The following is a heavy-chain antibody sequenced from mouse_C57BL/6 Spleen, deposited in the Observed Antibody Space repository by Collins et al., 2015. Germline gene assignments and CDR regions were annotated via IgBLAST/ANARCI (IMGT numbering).Heavy chain of an antibody. J-gene: IGHJ2*01. CDR2: IDPENGNT. CDR1: GFNIKDYY. V-gene: IGHV14-1*02. CDR3: ARTGNPSYYFDY. D-gene: IGHD2-1*01. Sequence: EVQLQQSGAELVRPGALVKLSCKASGFNIKDYYMHWVKQRPEQGLEWIGWIDPENGNTIYDPKFQGKASITADTSSNTAYLQLSSLTSEDTAVYYCARTGNPSYYFDYWGQGTTLTVSS.